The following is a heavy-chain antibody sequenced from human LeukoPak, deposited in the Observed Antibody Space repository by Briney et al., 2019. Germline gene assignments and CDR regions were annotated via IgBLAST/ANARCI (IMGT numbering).Heavy chain of an antibody. V-gene: IGHV1-18*01. J-gene: IGHJ4*02. CDR3: ARKGLRGFGDLSQDY. CDR2: ISAYNGNT. D-gene: IGHD3-10*01. CDR1: GYTFTSYG. Sequence: ASVKVSCKASGYTFTSYGISWVRQAPGQGLEWMGWISAYNGNTNYAQKLQGRVTMTTDTSTSTAYMELRSLRSDDTAVYYCARKGLRGFGDLSQDYWGQGTLVTVSS.